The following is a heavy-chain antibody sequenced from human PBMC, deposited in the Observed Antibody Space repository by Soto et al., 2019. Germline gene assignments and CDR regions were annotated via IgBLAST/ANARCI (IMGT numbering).Heavy chain of an antibody. J-gene: IGHJ6*02. V-gene: IGHV5-51*01. D-gene: IGHD6-6*01. Sequence: GESLKISCQGSGYSFASYWIGWVRQMPGKDLEWMGIIYPGDSDTRYSPSFQGQVTISADKSLGTAYLQWTSLKASDTALYYCARTRSFTLGFYYDGMDVWGQGTTVTVYS. CDR2: IYPGDSDT. CDR1: GYSFASYW. CDR3: ARTRSFTLGFYYDGMDV.